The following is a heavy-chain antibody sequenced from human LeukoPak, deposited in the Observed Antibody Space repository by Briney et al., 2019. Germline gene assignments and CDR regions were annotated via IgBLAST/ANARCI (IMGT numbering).Heavy chain of an antibody. D-gene: IGHD3-10*01. Sequence: SETLSLTCAVYGGSFSGYYWSWIRQPPGKGLEWIGEINHSGSTNYNPSLKSRVTISVDTSKNQFSLELSSVTAADTAVYYCARGGVRGGSDYWGQGTLVTVSS. V-gene: IGHV4-34*01. CDR2: INHSGST. J-gene: IGHJ4*02. CDR1: GGSFSGYY. CDR3: ARGGVRGGSDY.